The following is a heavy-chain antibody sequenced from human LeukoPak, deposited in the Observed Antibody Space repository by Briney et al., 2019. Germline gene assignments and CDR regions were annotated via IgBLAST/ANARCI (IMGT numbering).Heavy chain of an antibody. Sequence: SETLSLTCAVYGGSFSGYYWSWIRQPPGKGLEWIGEINHSGSTNYNPSLKSRVTISVDTSKNQFSLKLSSVTAADTAVYYCARGPQYPWFDPWGQGTPVTVSS. D-gene: IGHD2-2*01. CDR3: ARGPQYPWFDP. J-gene: IGHJ5*02. CDR1: GGSFSGYY. CDR2: INHSGST. V-gene: IGHV4-34*01.